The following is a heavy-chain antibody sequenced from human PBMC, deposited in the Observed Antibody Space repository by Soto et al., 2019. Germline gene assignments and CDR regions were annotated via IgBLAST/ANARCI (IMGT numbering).Heavy chain of an antibody. CDR1: VYSFTSYW. Sequence: PGGSLKSSCKGSVYSFTSYWISWVREMPGKSLEWMGRIDPSDSYTNYSPSFQGHVTIPADKSISTAYLQWSSLKAADTVMYYCARLLRGEDFYIWGQGKMVTVSS. V-gene: IGHV5-10-1*01. CDR2: IDPSDSYT. CDR3: ARLLRGEDFYI. D-gene: IGHD3-10*01. J-gene: IGHJ3*02.